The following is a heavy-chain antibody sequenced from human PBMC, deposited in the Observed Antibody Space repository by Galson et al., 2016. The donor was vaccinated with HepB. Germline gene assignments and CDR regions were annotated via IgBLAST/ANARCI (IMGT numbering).Heavy chain of an antibody. D-gene: IGHD6-19*01. CDR3: ARVRWLEPLDY. CDR1: GFTFTTYE. V-gene: IGHV3-48*03. CDR2: ISSYRSTI. J-gene: IGHJ4*02. Sequence: SLRLSCAASGFTFTTYEMTWVRQAPGKGLEWISYISSYRSTIYYADSVKGRFTISRDNAENSLYPQMNSLRAEDTAVYYCARVRWLEPLDYWGQGTLVTVSP.